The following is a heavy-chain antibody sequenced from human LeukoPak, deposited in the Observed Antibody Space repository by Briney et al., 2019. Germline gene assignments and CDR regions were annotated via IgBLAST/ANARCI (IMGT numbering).Heavy chain of an antibody. V-gene: IGHV4-4*07. CDR3: ARGLNRYCSSTSCSFDY. J-gene: IGHJ4*02. CDR1: GDSISNYY. D-gene: IGHD2-2*01. Sequence: SETLSLTCTVSGDSISNYYWSWIRQPAGKGLEWIGRIYTSGSANYNPSLKSRVTMSVDTSKNQFSLKLSSVTAADTAVYYCARGLNRYCSSTSCSFDYWGQGTLVTVSS. CDR2: IYTSGSA.